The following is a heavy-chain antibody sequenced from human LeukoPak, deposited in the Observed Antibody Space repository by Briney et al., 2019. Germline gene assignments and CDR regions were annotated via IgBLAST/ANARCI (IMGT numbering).Heavy chain of an antibody. Sequence: ASVKVSCKASGYTFTSYGISWVRQAPGQGLEWMGWISAYNGNTNYAQKLQGRATMTTDTSTSTAYMELRSLRSDDTAVYYCARDCSSTSCYTAFDYWGQGTLVTVSS. V-gene: IGHV1-18*01. D-gene: IGHD2-2*02. CDR3: ARDCSSTSCYTAFDY. CDR1: GYTFTSYG. CDR2: ISAYNGNT. J-gene: IGHJ4*02.